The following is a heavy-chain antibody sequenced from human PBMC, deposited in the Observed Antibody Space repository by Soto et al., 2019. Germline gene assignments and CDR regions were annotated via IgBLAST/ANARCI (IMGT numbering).Heavy chain of an antibody. D-gene: IGHD2-8*01. CDR2: VDGSGGDT. V-gene: IGHV3-23*01. CDR1: GLTFSSHA. CDR3: AKEIFAAAYAATSAFDL. J-gene: IGHJ4*02. Sequence: GGSLRLSCAAPGLTFSSHAMGWLRQAPGAGPEWVAFVDGSGGDTSYADSVKGRFTISRDNSDNSLFLHMNSLRAEDTGRYFCAKEIFAAAYAATSAFDLWGQGT.